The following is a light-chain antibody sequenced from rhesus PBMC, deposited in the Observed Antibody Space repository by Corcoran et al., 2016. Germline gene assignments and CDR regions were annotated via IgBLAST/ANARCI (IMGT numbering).Light chain of an antibody. CDR3: LQSSSLST. CDR2: GAS. Sequence: PGERATLSCRASQSVGSYLAWYQQKPGQAPRLLIYGASSRATGIPDRFSARGSGTDFTLTISSLGTVDVGVYYCLQSSSLSTFGQGTKVEIK. CDR1: QSVGSY. V-gene: IGKV3-24*04. J-gene: IGKJ1*01.